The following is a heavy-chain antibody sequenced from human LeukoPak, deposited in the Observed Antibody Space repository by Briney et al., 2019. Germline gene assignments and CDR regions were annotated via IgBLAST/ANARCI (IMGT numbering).Heavy chain of an antibody. J-gene: IGHJ6*04. CDR2: ISAYNGNT. CDR3: ARGSTSVRDYYYYGMDV. CDR1: GYTFTSYG. Sequence: ASVKGSCKASGYTFTSYGISWVRQAPGQGLEWMGWISAYNGNTNYAQKLQGRVTMTTDTSTSTAYMELRSLRSDDTAVYYCARGSTSVRDYYYYGMDVWGKGTTVTVSS. D-gene: IGHD2-2*01. V-gene: IGHV1-18*04.